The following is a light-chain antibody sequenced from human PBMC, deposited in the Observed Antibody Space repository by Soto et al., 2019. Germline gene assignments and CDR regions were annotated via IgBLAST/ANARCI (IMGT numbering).Light chain of an antibody. CDR3: QQYNTYPLT. CDR1: QSISTW. V-gene: IGKV1-5*03. J-gene: IGKJ4*01. Sequence: DIQMTQSPSTLSASVGDRVTITCRASQSISTWVAWYQQKPGKAPKLLIYKASSLESGDPSRFSGSGSGTEFTLTISSLQPDDFATYYCQQYNTYPLTFGGGTKVDIK. CDR2: KAS.